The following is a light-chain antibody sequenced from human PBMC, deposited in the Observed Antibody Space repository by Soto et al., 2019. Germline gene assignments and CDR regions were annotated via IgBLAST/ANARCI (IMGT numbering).Light chain of an antibody. Sequence: DIQLTQAPSFLSASAVDRVTITCLASQVISSYLSWYQQKPGRAPKLLIYAASTLQSGVPSRFSGSGSGTEFTLTITSLQPEDFATYYCQQLNSFPITFGQGTRLEI. CDR2: AAS. V-gene: IGKV1-9*01. CDR1: QVISSY. J-gene: IGKJ5*01. CDR3: QQLNSFPIT.